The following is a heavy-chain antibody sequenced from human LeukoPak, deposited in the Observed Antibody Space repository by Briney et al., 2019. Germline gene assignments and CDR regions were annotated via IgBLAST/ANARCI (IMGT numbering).Heavy chain of an antibody. J-gene: IGHJ4*02. V-gene: IGHV4-34*01. CDR3: ARYGRGYFDY. Sequence: PSETLSLTCAVYGGSFSGYYWSWIRRPPGKGLEWIGEINHSGSTNYNPSLKSRVTISVDTSKNQFSLKLSSVTAADTAVYYCARYGRGYFDYWGQGTLVTVSS. CDR2: INHSGST. CDR1: GGSFSGYY. D-gene: IGHD3-10*01.